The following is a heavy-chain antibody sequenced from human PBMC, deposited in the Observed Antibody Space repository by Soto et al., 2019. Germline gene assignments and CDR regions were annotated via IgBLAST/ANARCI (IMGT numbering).Heavy chain of an antibody. CDR3: ARDKTNSSSWYRSFDY. Sequence: QSQTLSLTCAISGDSVSSNSAAWNWIRQSPSRGLEWLGRTYYRSKWYNDYAVSVKSRITINPDTSKNQFSLQLNSVTPEDTAVYYCARDKTNSSSWYRSFDYWGQGTLVTVSS. V-gene: IGHV6-1*01. CDR1: GDSVSSNSAA. J-gene: IGHJ4*02. D-gene: IGHD6-13*01. CDR2: TYYRSKWYN.